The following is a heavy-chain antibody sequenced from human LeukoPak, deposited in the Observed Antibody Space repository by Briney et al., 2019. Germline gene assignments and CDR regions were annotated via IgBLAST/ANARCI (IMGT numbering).Heavy chain of an antibody. CDR1: GFTFSSYG. CDR2: ISYDGSNK. CDR3: AKDLRLSEYFQH. D-gene: IGHD3-16*02. J-gene: IGHJ1*01. Sequence: GGSLRLSCAASGFTFSSYGMHWVRQAPGKGLEWVAVISYDGSNKYYADSVKGQFTISRDNSKNTLYLQMNSLRAEDTAVYYCAKDLRLSEYFQHWGQGTLVTVSS. V-gene: IGHV3-30*18.